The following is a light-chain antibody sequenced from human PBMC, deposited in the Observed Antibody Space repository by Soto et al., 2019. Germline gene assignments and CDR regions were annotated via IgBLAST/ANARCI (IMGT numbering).Light chain of an antibody. CDR2: GAS. V-gene: IGKV3-15*01. CDR1: QRVSSN. J-gene: IGKJ1*01. CDR3: QQYNNLART. Sequence: EIVMTQSPATLSMSPGERATLSCRASQRVSSNLAWYQQKPGQAPRLLIYGASTRATGIPARFSGSGSGTEFTLTISSLQSEDFAVYYCQQYNNLARTFGQGTKVEIK.